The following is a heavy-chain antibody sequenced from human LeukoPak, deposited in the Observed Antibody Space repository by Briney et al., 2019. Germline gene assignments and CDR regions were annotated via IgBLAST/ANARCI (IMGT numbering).Heavy chain of an antibody. D-gene: IGHD1-26*01. V-gene: IGHV3-23*01. Sequence: PGGSLRLSCPASKFTFNNYAMTWVRQAPGKGLEWVSSISGSGDNMDYADSVKGRFTISRDNSENTLYLQMNSLRGEDTAVYCARDGYSGSYYRLYYFFMDVWGKGTTVTVSS. J-gene: IGHJ6*03. CDR2: ISGSGDNM. CDR3: ARDGYSGSYYRLYYFFMDV. CDR1: KFTFNNYA.